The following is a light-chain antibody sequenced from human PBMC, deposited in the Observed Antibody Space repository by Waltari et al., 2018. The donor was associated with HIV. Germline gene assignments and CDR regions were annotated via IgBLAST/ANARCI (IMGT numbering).Light chain of an antibody. J-gene: IGLJ2*01. Sequence: QSVLTQPPSASGTPGQRVTISCSGSISNIGSNTVNWYQQLPGTAPKLLIYTTNQRPSGVPDRFSGSKSGASASLTISGLQAEDEADYYCCSYAGTYTFVVFGGGTKLTVL. CDR2: TTN. CDR3: CSYAGTYTFVV. V-gene: IGLV1-44*01. CDR1: ISNIGSNT.